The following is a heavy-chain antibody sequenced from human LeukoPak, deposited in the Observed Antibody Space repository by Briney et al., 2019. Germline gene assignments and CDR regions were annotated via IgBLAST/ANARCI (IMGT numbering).Heavy chain of an antibody. Sequence: KSSQTLSLTCTVSGGTISNGAYYWSWIRQHPGKGLEWIGHIYYSGRTYYSPSLKSRVNTSVDTSKNQFSLNLSSVTAADTAVYYCARVSAATGTLSFDYWGQGTLVTVPS. CDR3: ARVSAATGTLSFDY. V-gene: IGHV4-31*03. D-gene: IGHD6-25*01. J-gene: IGHJ4*02. CDR2: IYYSGRT. CDR1: GGTISNGAYY.